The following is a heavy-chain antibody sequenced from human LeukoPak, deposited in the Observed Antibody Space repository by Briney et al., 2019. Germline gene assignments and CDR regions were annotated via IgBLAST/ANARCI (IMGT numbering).Heavy chain of an antibody. V-gene: IGHV4-39*01. CDR1: GGSISSSSYY. CDR2: IYYSGST. J-gene: IGHJ3*02. Sequence: SETLSLTCTVSGGSISSSSYYWGWIRQPPGKGLEWIGSIYYSGSTYYNPSLKSRVTISVDTSKNQFSLKLSSVTAADTAVYYCARALRAEGAFDIWGQGTMVTVSS. CDR3: ARALRAEGAFDI. D-gene: IGHD4-17*01.